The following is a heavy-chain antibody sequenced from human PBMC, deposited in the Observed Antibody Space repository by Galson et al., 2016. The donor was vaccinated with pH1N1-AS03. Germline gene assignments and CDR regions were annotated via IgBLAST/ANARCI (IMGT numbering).Heavy chain of an antibody. CDR3: AGGDPAVADFVY. J-gene: IGHJ4*02. D-gene: IGHD6-19*01. Sequence: TLSLTCTVSGDSFSSNIYYWNWLRQPAGKGLEWIGRIYTSGVTHYHPSLESRATISIDTSKKQFSLELTSVTAADTAMYYCAGGDPAVADFVYWGQGTLVTVSS. CDR2: IYTSGVT. V-gene: IGHV4-61*02. CDR1: GDSFSSNIYY.